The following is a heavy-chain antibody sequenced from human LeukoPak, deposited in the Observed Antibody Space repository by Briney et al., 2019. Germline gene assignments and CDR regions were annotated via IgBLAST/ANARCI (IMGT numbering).Heavy chain of an antibody. Sequence: SVKVSCKASGGTFSSYAISWVRQAPGQGLEWMGGIIPIFGTANYAQKFQGRVTITADESTSTAYMELSSLRSEDTAVYYCARRETYHDFWSGPDWFDPWGQGTLVTVSS. D-gene: IGHD3-3*01. CDR2: IIPIFGTA. CDR3: ARRETYHDFWSGPDWFDP. CDR1: GGTFSSYA. V-gene: IGHV1-69*13. J-gene: IGHJ5*02.